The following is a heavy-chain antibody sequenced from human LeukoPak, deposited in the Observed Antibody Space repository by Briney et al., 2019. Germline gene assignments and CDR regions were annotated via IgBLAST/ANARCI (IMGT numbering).Heavy chain of an antibody. V-gene: IGHV1-18*01. J-gene: IGHJ6*03. CDR2: ISGYNGNT. CDR3: ASSNPANYDFWSGTYYYYYYMDV. CDR1: RYTFNIYG. Sequence: ASVKVSCKASRYTFNIYGFSWVRQAPGQGLEWMGWISGYNGNTNYAQKLQGRVTMTTDTSTSTAYMELRSLRSDDTAVYYCASSNPANYDFWSGTYYYYYYMDVWGKGTTVTVSS. D-gene: IGHD3-3*01.